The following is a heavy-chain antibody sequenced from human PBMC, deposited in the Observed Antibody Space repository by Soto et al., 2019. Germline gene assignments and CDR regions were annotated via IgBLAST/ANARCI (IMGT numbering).Heavy chain of an antibody. Sequence: GGSLRLSCAASGFTFSNVAMSWVRRAPGKGLEWVSEITGSTGTTYYADSVRGRFIISRDNSQNTLHLQMNSLRPEDTAVYYCAKDTSSSPYYMDVWGKGTTVTVSS. CDR1: GFTFSNVA. J-gene: IGHJ6*03. D-gene: IGHD2-2*01. V-gene: IGHV3-23*01. CDR2: ITGSTGTT. CDR3: AKDTSSSPYYMDV.